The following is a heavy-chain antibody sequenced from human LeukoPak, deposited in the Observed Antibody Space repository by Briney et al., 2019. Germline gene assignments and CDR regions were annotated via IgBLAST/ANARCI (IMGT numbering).Heavy chain of an antibody. V-gene: IGHV4-4*07. Sequence: SETLSLTCTVSGGSISSDYWSWIRQPAGKGLEWIGRIYTSGSTNYNSSLKSRVTMSVDTSKNQFSLKLSSVTAADTAVYYCARGPHYQDGSGPLDSWGQGTLVTVSS. CDR1: GGSISSDY. D-gene: IGHD2-15*01. CDR2: IYTSGST. CDR3: ARGPHYQDGSGPLDS. J-gene: IGHJ4*02.